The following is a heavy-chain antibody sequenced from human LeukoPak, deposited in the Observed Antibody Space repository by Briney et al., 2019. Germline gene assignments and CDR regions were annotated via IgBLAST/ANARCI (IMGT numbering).Heavy chain of an antibody. D-gene: IGHD3-22*01. V-gene: IGHV3-21*01. CDR1: GFTFSSYS. CDR2: ISSSSSYI. J-gene: IGHJ4*02. Sequence: GGSLRLSCAASGFTFSSYSMNWVRQAPGKGLEWVSSISSSSSYIYYADSVKGRFTISRDNAKNSLYLQMNSLRAEDTAVYYCASNSYESSGYYYSWGLGTLVTVSS. CDR3: ASNSYESSGYYYS.